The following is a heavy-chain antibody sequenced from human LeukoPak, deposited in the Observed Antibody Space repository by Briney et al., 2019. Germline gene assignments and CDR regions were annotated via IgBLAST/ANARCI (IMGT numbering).Heavy chain of an antibody. V-gene: IGHV4-34*01. J-gene: IGHJ2*01. CDR1: GGSFSGYY. CDR2: INHSGST. CDR3: ARGRGRGSSRPWYFDL. Sequence: PSETLSLTCAVYGGSFSGYYWSWIRQPPGKGLEWIGEINHSGSTNYNPSLKSRVTISVDTSKNQFSLKLSSVTAADTAVYYCARGRGRGSSRPWYFDLWGRGTLVTVSS. D-gene: IGHD6-6*01.